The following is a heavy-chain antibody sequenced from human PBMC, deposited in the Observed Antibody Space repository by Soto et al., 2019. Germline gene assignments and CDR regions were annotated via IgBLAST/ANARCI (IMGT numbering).Heavy chain of an antibody. D-gene: IGHD5-18*01. CDR1: GGSFSGYY. J-gene: IGHJ4*02. CDR2: INHSGST. V-gene: IGHV4-34*01. CDR3: ARAVGDTAMVTPDY. Sequence: SETLSLTCAVYGGSFSGYYWSWIRQPPGKGLEWIGEINHSGSTNYNPSLKSRVTISVDTSKNQFSLKLSSVTAADTAVYYCARAVGDTAMVTPDYWGQGTLVTVSS.